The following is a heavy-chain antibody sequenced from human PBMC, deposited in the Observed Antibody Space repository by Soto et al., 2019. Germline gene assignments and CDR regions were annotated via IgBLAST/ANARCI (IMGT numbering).Heavy chain of an antibody. CDR2: INHSGST. J-gene: IGHJ5*02. V-gene: IGHV4-34*01. Sequence: SETLSITCAVYGGSFSGDYWSWVRQPPGKGLGWIGEINHSGSTNYNPSLKSRVTISVDASKNQFSLKLSSVTAADTAVYYCARDATSPNWYKPWGQGTLDTVSS. CDR1: GGSFSGDY. CDR3: ARDATSPNWYKP. D-gene: IGHD2-2*01.